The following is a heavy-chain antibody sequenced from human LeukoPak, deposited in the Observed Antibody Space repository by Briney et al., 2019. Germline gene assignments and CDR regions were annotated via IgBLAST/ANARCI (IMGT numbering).Heavy chain of an antibody. CDR3: ARAQYSSSSGFDY. J-gene: IGHJ4*02. CDR2: IIPIFNTP. V-gene: IGHV1-69*06. D-gene: IGHD6-6*01. Sequence: SVKVSCKTSGELFNNKPVNWMRQAPGQGLEWVGVIIPIFNTPYYAQKFQGRVTITADRSTSTAYMELSSLRSEDTAVYYCARAQYSSSSGFDYWGQGTLVTVSS. CDR1: GELFNNKP.